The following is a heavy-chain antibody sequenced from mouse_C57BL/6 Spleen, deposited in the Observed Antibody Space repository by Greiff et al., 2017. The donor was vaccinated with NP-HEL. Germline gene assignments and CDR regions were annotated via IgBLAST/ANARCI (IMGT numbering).Heavy chain of an antibody. CDR1: GFSLTSYG. J-gene: IGHJ1*03. CDR2: IWSGGST. V-gene: IGHV2-4*01. D-gene: IGHD1-1*01. CDR3: AKKSYGSSWYFDV. Sequence: VKLVESGPGLVQPSQSLSITCTVSGFSLTSYGVHWVRQPPGKGLEWLGVIWSGGSTDYNAAFISRLSISKDNSKSQVFFKMNSLQADDTAIYYCAKKSYGSSWYFDVWGTGTTVTVSS.